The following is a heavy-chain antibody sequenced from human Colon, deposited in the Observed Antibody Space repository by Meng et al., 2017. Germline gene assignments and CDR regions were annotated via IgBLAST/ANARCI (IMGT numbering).Heavy chain of an antibody. Sequence: GESLKISWACSGFTFSSYAMHWVRQAPGKGLEYVSGISPNGGSTYYANSVKGRFTISRDNSKNTLYLQMGSLRADDMAVYYCAINGIVATVFNWFDSWGQGTLVTVSS. D-gene: IGHD6-13*01. CDR3: AINGIVATVFNWFDS. J-gene: IGHJ5*01. CDR2: ISPNGGST. CDR1: GFTFSSYA. V-gene: IGHV3-64*01.